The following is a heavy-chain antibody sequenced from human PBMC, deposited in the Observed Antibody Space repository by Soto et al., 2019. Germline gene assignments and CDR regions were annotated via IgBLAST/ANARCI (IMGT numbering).Heavy chain of an antibody. CDR3: ARVSLFCTNGVCQFDY. CDR2: IYPGDSDT. CDR1: AYSFTNNW. V-gene: IGHV5-51*01. J-gene: IGHJ4*02. Sequence: PGESLKISRKVSAYSFTNNWIGWVRQMPGKGLEWMGSIYPGDSDTTYSPSFQGQVTISADRSIDTAYLQWSSLKASDTAMYYCARVSLFCTNGVCQFDYWGQGTQVTVSS. D-gene: IGHD2-8*01.